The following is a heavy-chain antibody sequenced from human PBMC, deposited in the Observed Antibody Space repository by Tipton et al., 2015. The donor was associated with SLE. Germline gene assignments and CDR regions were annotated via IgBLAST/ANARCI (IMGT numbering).Heavy chain of an antibody. D-gene: IGHD5/OR15-5a*01. J-gene: IGHJ2*01. CDR3: ARSVQWYFEV. CDR2: INHSGST. CDR1: GGYFSGYY. Sequence: TLSLTCAVYGGYFSGYYWNWIRQPPGKGLEWIGEINHSGSTKNNPSLKSRVTMSVDTSKNQFSLKLSSVTAADTAVYYCARSVQWYFEVWGRGTLVTVSS. V-gene: IGHV4-34*01.